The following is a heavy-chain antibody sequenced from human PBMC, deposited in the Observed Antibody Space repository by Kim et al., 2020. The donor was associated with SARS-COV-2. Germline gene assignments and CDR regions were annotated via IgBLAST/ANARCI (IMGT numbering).Heavy chain of an antibody. CDR1: GFTFSSYG. Sequence: GGSLRLSCAASGFTFSSYGMHWVRQAPGKGLEWVAVISYDGSNKYYADSVKGRFTISRDNSKNTLYLQMNSLRAEDTAVYYCAKSEYSSSSGGDYWGQGTLVTFSS. CDR2: ISYDGSNK. CDR3: AKSEYSSSSGGDY. D-gene: IGHD6-6*01. V-gene: IGHV3-30*18. J-gene: IGHJ4*02.